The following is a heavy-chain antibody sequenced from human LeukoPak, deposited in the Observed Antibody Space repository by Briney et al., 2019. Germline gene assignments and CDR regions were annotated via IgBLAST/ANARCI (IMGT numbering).Heavy chain of an antibody. CDR2: ISSSGSYI. D-gene: IGHD1-26*01. J-gene: IGHJ4*02. CDR3: ARGLGGLLGSPRGGSYYGY. Sequence: GGSLRLSCAASGFTFSSYTMTWVRQAPGKGLEWVSSISSSGSYIHYADSVKGRFTISRDNAKNSLYLQMNSLRAEDTAVYYCARGLGGLLGSPRGGSYYGYWGQGTLVTVSS. V-gene: IGHV3-21*01. CDR1: GFTFSSYT.